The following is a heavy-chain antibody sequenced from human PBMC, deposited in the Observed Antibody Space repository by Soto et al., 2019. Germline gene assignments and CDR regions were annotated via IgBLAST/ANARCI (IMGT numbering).Heavy chain of an antibody. J-gene: IGHJ4*02. V-gene: IGHV3-30-3*01. CDR2: ISYDGSNK. CDR3: ARDSSGYYHYYFDY. Sequence: PVGSLRLSCAASGFTFSSYAMHWVRQAPGKGLEWVAVISYDGSNKYYADSVKGRFTISRDNSKNTLYLQMNSLRAEDTAVYYCARDSSGYYHYYFDYWGQGTLVTVSS. D-gene: IGHD3-22*01. CDR1: GFTFSSYA.